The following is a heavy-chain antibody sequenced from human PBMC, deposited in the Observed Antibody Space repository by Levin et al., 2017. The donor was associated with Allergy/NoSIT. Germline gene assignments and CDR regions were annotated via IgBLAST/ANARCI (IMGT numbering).Heavy chain of an antibody. CDR1: GGSIRGSSYY. CDR3: ARSRGGRDAFND. D-gene: IGHD5-24*01. CDR2: IYSSGTT. V-gene: IGHV4-39*01. Sequence: SETLSLTCQVSGGSIRGSSYYWGWIRQPPGKGLEWIGSIYSSGTTYYNPSLKSRVTMSVDTSKNQVSLKLTSVNVPDTAVYFCARSRGGRDAFNDWGQGTLVTVSS. J-gene: IGHJ4*02.